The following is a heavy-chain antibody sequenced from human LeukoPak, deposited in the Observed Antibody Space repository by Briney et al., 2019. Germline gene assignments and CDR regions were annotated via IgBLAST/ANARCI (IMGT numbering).Heavy chain of an antibody. D-gene: IGHD3-10*01. J-gene: IGHJ4*02. V-gene: IGHV4-30-4*01. CDR3: ASFKVRGAAFDY. Sequence: SETLSLTCTVSGGSISSGDYYWSWIRQPPGKGLEWIGYIYYSGSTYYNPSLKSRVTISVDTSKNQFSLKLSSVTAADTAVYYCASFKVRGAAFDYWGQGTLVTVSS. CDR1: GGSISSGDYY. CDR2: IYYSGST.